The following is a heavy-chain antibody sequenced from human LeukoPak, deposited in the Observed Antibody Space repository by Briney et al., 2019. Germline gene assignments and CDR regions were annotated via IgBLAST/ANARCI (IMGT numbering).Heavy chain of an antibody. CDR1: GYTFTGYY. J-gene: IGHJ5*02. V-gene: IGHV1-2*02. D-gene: IGHD3-3*01. CDR3: ARGRLVYDFWSGYYWFEP. CDR2: INPNSGGT. Sequence: ASVKVSCKASGYTFTGYYMHWVRQAPGQGLEWMGWINPNSGGTNYAQKFQGRVTMTRDTSISTAYMELSRLRSDDTAVYYCARGRLVYDFWSGYYWFEPWGQGTLVTVSS.